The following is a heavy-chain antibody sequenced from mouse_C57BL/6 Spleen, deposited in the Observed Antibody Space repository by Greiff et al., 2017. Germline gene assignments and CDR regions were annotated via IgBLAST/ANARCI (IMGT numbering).Heavy chain of an antibody. J-gene: IGHJ4*01. CDR1: GFSLTSYG. CDR2: IWSGGST. D-gene: IGHD3-2*02. CDR3: ASDSSGYVGFYYAMDY. V-gene: IGHV2-2*01. Sequence: QVQLQQSGPGLVQPSQSLSITCTVSGFSLTSYGVHWVRQSPGKGLEWLGVIWSGGSTDYNAAFISRLSISKDNSKSQVFFKMNSLQADDTAIYYCASDSSGYVGFYYAMDYWGQGTSVTVSS.